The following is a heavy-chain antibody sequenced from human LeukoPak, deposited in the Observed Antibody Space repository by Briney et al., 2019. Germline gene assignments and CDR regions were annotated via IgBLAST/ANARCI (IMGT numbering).Heavy chain of an antibody. Sequence: GGSLRLSCAASGFIFSSYAMSWVRQAPGKGLEWVSVISGSGGSTYYADSVKGRFTISRDNSKNTLYLQMNSLRAEDTAGYYCAERALTGYFLFWGQGTLVTVSS. J-gene: IGHJ4*01. CDR3: AERALTGYFLF. V-gene: IGHV3-23*01. D-gene: IGHD3-9*01. CDR1: GFIFSSYA. CDR2: ISGSGGST.